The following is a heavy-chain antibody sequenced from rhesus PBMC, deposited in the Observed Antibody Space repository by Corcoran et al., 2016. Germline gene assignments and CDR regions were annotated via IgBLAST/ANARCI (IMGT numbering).Heavy chain of an antibody. Sequence: QVQLQESGPGLVKPSETLSLTCAVSGGSISSGYSYCSWIRQPPGKGLEWMGYFTYSGSTSDNPSLKSRVTSSRDTYKNQFSLNLNAVTAADTAVYFCARSQSSGYGKYDYWGQGVLVTVSP. CDR2: FTYSGST. CDR3: ARSQSSGYGKYDY. J-gene: IGHJ4*01. CDR1: GGSISSGYSY. V-gene: IGHV4-122*02. D-gene: IGHD5-24*01.